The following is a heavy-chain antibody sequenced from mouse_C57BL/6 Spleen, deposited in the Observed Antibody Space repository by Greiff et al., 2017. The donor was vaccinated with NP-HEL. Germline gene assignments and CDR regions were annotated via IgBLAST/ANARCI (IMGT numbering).Heavy chain of an antibody. J-gene: IGHJ4*01. CDR3: ARSQWGSSWAMDY. CDR1: GYTFTDYY. Sequence: EVQLQQSGPELVKPGASVKISCKASGYTFTDYYMNWVKQSHGKSLEWIGDINPNNGGTSYNQKFKGKATLTVDKSSSTAYMELRSLTSEDSAVYYCARSQWGSSWAMDYWGQGTSVTVSS. CDR2: INPNNGGT. D-gene: IGHD1-1*01. V-gene: IGHV1-26*01.